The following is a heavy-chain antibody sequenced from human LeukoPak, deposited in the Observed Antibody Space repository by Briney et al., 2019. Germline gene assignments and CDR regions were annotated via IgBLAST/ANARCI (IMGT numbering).Heavy chain of an antibody. CDR1: GYTFTSYY. Sequence: GASVKVSCKASGYTFTSYYMHWVRQAPGQGLEWMGIINPSGGSTSYAQKFQSRVTMTRDMSTSTVYMELSSLRSEDTAVYYCARAPLYYYDSSGSGAFDIWGQGTMVTVSS. CDR2: INPSGGST. J-gene: IGHJ3*02. V-gene: IGHV1-46*01. CDR3: ARAPLYYYDSSGSGAFDI. D-gene: IGHD3-22*01.